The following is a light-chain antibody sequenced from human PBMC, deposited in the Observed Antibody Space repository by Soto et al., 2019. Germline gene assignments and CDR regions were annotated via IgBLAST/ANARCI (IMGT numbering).Light chain of an antibody. V-gene: IGKV1-39*01. J-gene: IGKJ1*01. Sequence: DIQMTQSPSSLSASVGDRVPIPCRASQSIGSYLKWYQQKPGKAPKLLIYAASSLQSGVPSRFSGSGSGTDFTLTISSLQPDDFAMYYCQQYNPYSRTFGQGTKVDIK. CDR1: QSIGSY. CDR2: AAS. CDR3: QQYNPYSRT.